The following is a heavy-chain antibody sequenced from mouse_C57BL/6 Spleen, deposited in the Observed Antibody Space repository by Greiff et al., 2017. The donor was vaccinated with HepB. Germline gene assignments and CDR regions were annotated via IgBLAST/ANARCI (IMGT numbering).Heavy chain of an antibody. J-gene: IGHJ4*01. CDR1: GFTFSDYG. Sequence: EVKLMESGGGLVKPGGSLKLSCAASGFTFSDYGMHWVRQAPEKGLEWVAYISSGSSTIYYADTVKGRFTISRDNAKNTLFLQMTSLRSEDTAMYYCARVGYYYGSSGAMDYWGQGTSVTVSS. CDR3: ARVGYYYGSSGAMDY. V-gene: IGHV5-17*01. CDR2: ISSGSSTI. D-gene: IGHD1-1*01.